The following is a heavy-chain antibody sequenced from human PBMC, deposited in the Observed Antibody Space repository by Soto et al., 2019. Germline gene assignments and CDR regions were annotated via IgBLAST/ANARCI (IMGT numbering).Heavy chain of an antibody. CDR1: GVVVSETY. D-gene: IGHD2-15*01. J-gene: IGHJ5*02. V-gene: IGHV3-53*01. Sequence: EVQVVESGGGLIQPGGSLRLSCAASGVVVSETYMSWVRQAPGRGLQWVSFTYSGGSTYYADSVKGRFTLSSDSSRNTLYLQMNRLRVEDTAVYYCARGCGGGSCYPALGAWGQGTRVIVSS. CDR2: TYSGGST. CDR3: ARGCGGGSCYPALGA.